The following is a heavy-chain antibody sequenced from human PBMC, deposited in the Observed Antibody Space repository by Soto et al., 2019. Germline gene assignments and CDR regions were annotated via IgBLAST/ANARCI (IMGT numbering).Heavy chain of an antibody. CDR2: ISGSGVII. Sequence: HPGGSLRLSCAASGFTFSTYAMTWVRQAPGKGLEWVSSISGSGVIISYADSVRGRLTISRDNSKNTLYLQMNSLRAEDTAVYYCATDNSSWYFDYWGRGTLVTVSS. V-gene: IGHV3-23*01. CDR3: ATDNSSWYFDY. CDR1: GFTFSTYA. D-gene: IGHD6-13*01. J-gene: IGHJ4*02.